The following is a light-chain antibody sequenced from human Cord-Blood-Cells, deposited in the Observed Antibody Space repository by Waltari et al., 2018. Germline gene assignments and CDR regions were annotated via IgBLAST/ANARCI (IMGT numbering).Light chain of an antibody. CDR2: DVS. J-gene: IGLJ1*01. Sequence: QSALTQPASVSGSPAQSITSSCTGTSSDVGGYNYVPWYQQHPGNAPKLMIYDVSNRPSGVSNRFSGSKSGNTASLTISGLQAEDEADYYCSSYTSSSTSLYVFGTGTKVTVL. CDR3: SSYTSSSTSLYV. V-gene: IGLV2-14*01. CDR1: SSDVGGYNY.